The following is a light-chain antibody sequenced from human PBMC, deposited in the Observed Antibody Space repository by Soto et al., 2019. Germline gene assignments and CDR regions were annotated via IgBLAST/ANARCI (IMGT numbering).Light chain of an antibody. CDR2: ATS. CDR3: QHDFNSPRT. J-gene: IGKJ1*01. V-gene: IGKV1-6*01. Sequence: AIRMTQSPSSLSGSLGDRVTITCRASQAIRNVLGWYQHKPGKAPKLLIYATSNLQSGVPSRFSGSGSGTEFTLSISSLQPDDFATYFCQHDFNSPRTFGRGTRVDIK. CDR1: QAIRNV.